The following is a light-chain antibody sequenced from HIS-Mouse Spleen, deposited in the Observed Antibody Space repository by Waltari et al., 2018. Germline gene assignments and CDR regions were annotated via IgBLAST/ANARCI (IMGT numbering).Light chain of an antibody. CDR1: SSKTRSNT. CDR3: AAWDDSLNGYV. CDR2: SNN. Sequence: QSVLTQPPSASGTPGQRVTISCSGSSSKTRSNTVNWYQQHPGTAPKLLIYSNNQRPSGVPDRFSGSKSGTSASLAISGLQSEDEADYYCAAWDDSLNGYVFGTGTKVTVL. V-gene: IGLV1-44*01. J-gene: IGLJ1*01.